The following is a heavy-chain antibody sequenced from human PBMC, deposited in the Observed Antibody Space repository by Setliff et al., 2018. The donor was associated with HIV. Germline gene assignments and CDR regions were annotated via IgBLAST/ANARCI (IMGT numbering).Heavy chain of an antibody. J-gene: IGHJ4*02. CDR1: GYTFTSYY. D-gene: IGHD3-10*01. Sequence: ASVKVSCKASGYTFTSYYMHWVRQAPGQGLEWMGIINPSSGSTTYAQKFQGRVTMTRDTSTSTVYMELSSLRSEDTAVYYCATFLFRDSTDPYYRPPGDFPLYYFGYWAQGTLVTVSS. CDR3: ATFLFRDSTDPYYRPPGDFPLYYFGY. V-gene: IGHV1-46*01. CDR2: INPSSGST.